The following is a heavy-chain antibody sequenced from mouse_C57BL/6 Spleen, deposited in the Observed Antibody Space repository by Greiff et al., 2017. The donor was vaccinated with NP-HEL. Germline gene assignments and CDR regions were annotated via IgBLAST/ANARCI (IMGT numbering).Heavy chain of an antibody. CDR1: GFTFSSYA. D-gene: IGHD2-12*01. J-gene: IGHJ3*01. CDR2: ISDGGSYT. CDR3: ARENYYSVHGEFAY. Sequence: EVKLMESGGGLVKPGGSLKLSCAASGFTFSSYAMSWVRQTPEKRLEWVATISDGGSYTYYPDNVKGRFTISRDNAKNNLYLQMSHLKSEDTAMYYCARENYYSVHGEFAYWGQGTLVTVSA. V-gene: IGHV5-4*01.